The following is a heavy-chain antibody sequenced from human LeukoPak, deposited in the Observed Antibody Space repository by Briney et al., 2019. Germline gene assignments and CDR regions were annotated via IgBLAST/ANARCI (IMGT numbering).Heavy chain of an antibody. CDR2: IYYSGST. V-gene: IGHV4-39*07. D-gene: IGHD3/OR15-3a*01. CDR3: ARVRTGTFPDY. CDR1: GGSISSYY. J-gene: IGHJ4*02. Sequence: PSETLSLTCTVSGGSISSYYWGWIRQPPGKGLEWIGSIYYSGSTYYYPSLKSRVTISVDTSKNQFSLELSSVTAADTAVYYCARVRTGTFPDYWGQGTLVTVSS.